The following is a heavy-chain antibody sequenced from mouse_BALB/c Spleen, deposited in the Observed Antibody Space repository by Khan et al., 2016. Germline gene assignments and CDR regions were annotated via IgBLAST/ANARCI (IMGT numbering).Heavy chain of an antibody. CDR1: GFDFSRYW. D-gene: IGHD2-13*01. J-gene: IGHJ3*01. CDR2: INSDSSTT. Sequence: EVKLLESGGGLVQPGGSLKLSCAASGFDFSRYWMNWVRQAPGKGLEWIGEINSDSSTTNYTPSLKDKFIISRDNAKNTLYLQMSTVSSEDTALYYCARKDDYSWLPYGGQGTLVTVSA. V-gene: IGHV4-1*02. CDR3: ARKDDYSWLPY.